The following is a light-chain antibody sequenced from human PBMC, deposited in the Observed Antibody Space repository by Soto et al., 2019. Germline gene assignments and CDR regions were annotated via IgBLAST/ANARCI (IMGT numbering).Light chain of an antibody. J-gene: IGKJ2*01. CDR3: QQYGSSPPRYT. Sequence: EIVLTQSPGTLSLSPGERATLSCRASQSVSSSYLAWYQQKPGQAPRLLIYGASSRATGIPDRFSGSGSGTDFTLTISRLEPEEFAVYCCQQYGSSPPRYTFGQETKLESK. V-gene: IGKV3-20*01. CDR2: GAS. CDR1: QSVSSSY.